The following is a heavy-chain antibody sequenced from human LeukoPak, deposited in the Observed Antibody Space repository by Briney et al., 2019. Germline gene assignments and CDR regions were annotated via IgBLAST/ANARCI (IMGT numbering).Heavy chain of an antibody. Sequence: PSETLSLTCAVYGGSFSGYYWSWIRQPPGKGLEWIGEINHSGSTNYNPSLKSRVTISVDTSKNQFSLKLSSVTAADTAVYYCARPVGDVLLWFGDQRVNYGMDVWGQGTLVTVSS. CDR3: ARPVGDVLLWFGDQRVNYGMDV. CDR2: INHSGST. J-gene: IGHJ6*02. V-gene: IGHV4-34*01. CDR1: GGSFSGYY. D-gene: IGHD3-10*01.